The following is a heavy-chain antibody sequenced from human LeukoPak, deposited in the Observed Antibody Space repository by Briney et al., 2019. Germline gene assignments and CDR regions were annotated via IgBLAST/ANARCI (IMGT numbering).Heavy chain of an antibody. CDR1: GYTFTSHG. J-gene: IGHJ4*02. Sequence: ASVKVSCKASGYTFTSHGISWVRQAPRQGLEWMGWISAYNGNTNYAQKLQGRVTMTTDTSTSTAYMELRSLRSDDTAVYYCAREARRGYSYGSFDYWGQGTLVTVSS. CDR2: ISAYNGNT. D-gene: IGHD5-18*01. CDR3: AREARRGYSYGSFDY. V-gene: IGHV1-18*01.